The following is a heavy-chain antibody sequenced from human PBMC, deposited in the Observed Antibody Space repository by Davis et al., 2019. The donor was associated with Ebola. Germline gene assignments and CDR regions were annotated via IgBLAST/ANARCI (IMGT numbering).Heavy chain of an antibody. CDR2: INAGNGNT. Sequence: ASVKVSCKASGYTFTSYAMHWVRQAPGQRLEWMGWINAGNGNTKYSQKFQGRVTITRDTSASTAYMELSSLRSEDTAVYYCAKEGDSSSWFPCYFDYWGQGTLVTVSS. J-gene: IGHJ4*02. V-gene: IGHV1-3*01. D-gene: IGHD6-13*01. CDR1: GYTFTSYA. CDR3: AKEGDSSSWFPCYFDY.